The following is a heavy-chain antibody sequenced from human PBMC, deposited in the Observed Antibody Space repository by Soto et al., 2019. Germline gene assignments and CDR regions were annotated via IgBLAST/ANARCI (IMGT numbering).Heavy chain of an antibody. J-gene: IGHJ4*02. CDR1: GFTFSSYG. D-gene: IGHD4-17*01. Sequence: GSLRLSCAASGFTFSSYGMHWVRQAPGKGLEWVAVISYDGSNKYYADSVKGRFTISRDNSKNTLYLQMNSLRAEDTAVYYCATGTTVVTVALDYWGQGTLVTVSS. CDR2: ISYDGSNK. CDR3: ATGTTVVTVALDY. V-gene: IGHV3-30*03.